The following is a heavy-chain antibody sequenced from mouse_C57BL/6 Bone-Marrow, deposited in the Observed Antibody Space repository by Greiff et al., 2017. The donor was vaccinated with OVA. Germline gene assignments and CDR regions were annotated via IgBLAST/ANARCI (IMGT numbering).Heavy chain of an antibody. V-gene: IGHV1-61*01. CDR3: SRGSGSPVYCYFDV. CDR1: GYTFTSYG. Sequence: QVQLVESGAELVRPGSSVKLSCTASGYTFTSYGMAWVQQSPGQGLEWIGNINPSDSDTHYKQNFKDKATLTVDKSSSTAYMQLSSLTSEDSAVYYCSRGSGSPVYCYFDVWGTGTTVTVTS. CDR2: INPSDSDT. J-gene: IGHJ1*03. D-gene: IGHD1-3*01.